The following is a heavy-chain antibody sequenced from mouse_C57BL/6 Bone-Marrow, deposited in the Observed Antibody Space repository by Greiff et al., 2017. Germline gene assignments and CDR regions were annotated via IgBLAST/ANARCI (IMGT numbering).Heavy chain of an antibody. Sequence: SDAELVKPGASVKISCKVSGYTFTDHTIHWMKQRPEQGLEWIGYIYPRDGSTKYNEKFKGKATLTADKSSSTAYMQLNSLTSEDSAVYFCARRPYYYGSSLYAMDDWGQGTSVTVSS. CDR3: ARRPYYYGSSLYAMDD. D-gene: IGHD1-1*01. CDR1: GYTFTDHT. CDR2: IYPRDGST. J-gene: IGHJ4*01. V-gene: IGHV1-78*01.